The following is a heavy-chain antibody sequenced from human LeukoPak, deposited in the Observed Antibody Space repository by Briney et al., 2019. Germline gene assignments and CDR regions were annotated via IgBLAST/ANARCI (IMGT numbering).Heavy chain of an antibody. V-gene: IGHV3-7*01. D-gene: IGHD3-10*01. CDR3: ARESSVVRGVITDFDY. J-gene: IGHJ4*02. CDR2: IKADGSEK. CDR1: GFTFSNYG. Sequence: GGSLRLSCAASGFTFSNYGMDWVRQAPGKGLEWVANIKADGSEKYYVDSVKGRFTISRDNAKNSLYLQMNSLRAEDTAVYYCARESSVVRGVITDFDYWGQGTLVTVSS.